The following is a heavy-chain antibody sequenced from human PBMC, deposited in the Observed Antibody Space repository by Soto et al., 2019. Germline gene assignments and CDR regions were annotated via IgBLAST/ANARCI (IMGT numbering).Heavy chain of an antibody. J-gene: IGHJ4*02. Sequence: QVQLVQSGAEVKKPGSSVKVSCKASGGTFSSYTISWVRQAPGQGLEWMGRIIPILGIANYAQKFQGRATITADKSPSTAYMELSSLRSEDTAVYYCAREEYYYGSGAFFDYWGQGTLVTVSS. V-gene: IGHV1-69*08. CDR3: AREEYYYGSGAFFDY. CDR1: GGTFSSYT. CDR2: IIPILGIA. D-gene: IGHD3-10*01.